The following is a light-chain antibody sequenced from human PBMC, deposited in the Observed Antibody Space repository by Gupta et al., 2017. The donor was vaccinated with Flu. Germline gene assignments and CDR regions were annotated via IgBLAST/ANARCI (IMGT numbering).Light chain of an antibody. CDR3: SYRDLNKRVL. CDR2: GKN. J-gene: IGLJ2*01. Sequence: SSELTQDPAVSVALGQTVKITCHGDSLRRYYATWYQQKPAQDPVVCRDGKNNRRAAIPDRGSGSDSATTVSITIIGAEAEDEYDYHCSYRDLNKRVLFGGGTKLTVL. V-gene: IGLV3-19*01. CDR1: SLRRYY.